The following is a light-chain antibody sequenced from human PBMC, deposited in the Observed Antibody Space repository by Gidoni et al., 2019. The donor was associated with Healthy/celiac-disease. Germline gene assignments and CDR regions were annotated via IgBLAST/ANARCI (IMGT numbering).Light chain of an antibody. CDR2: AAS. CDR1: QSISSY. Sequence: RVTITCRASQSISSYLNWYQQKPGKAPKLLIYAASSLQSGVPSRFSGSGSGTDFTLTISSLQPEDFATYYCQQSYSTPITFAQXTRLEIK. V-gene: IGKV1-39*01. J-gene: IGKJ5*01. CDR3: QQSYSTPIT.